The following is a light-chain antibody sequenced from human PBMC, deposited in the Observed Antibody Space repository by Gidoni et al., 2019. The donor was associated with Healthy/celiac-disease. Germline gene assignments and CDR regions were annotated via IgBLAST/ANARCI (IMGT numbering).Light chain of an antibody. CDR2: KAS. Sequence: LSASVGDRVTITCRASQSISSWLAWYQQKPGKAPKLLIYKASSLESGVPSRFSGSGSGTEFTLTISSLQPDDFATYYCQQYNSYWTFGQGTKVEIK. CDR1: QSISSW. CDR3: QQYNSYWT. J-gene: IGKJ1*01. V-gene: IGKV1-5*03.